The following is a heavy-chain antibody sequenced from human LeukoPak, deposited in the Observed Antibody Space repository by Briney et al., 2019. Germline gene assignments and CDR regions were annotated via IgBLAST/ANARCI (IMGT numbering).Heavy chain of an antibody. CDR1: GYTFTSYD. CDR2: MNANSGNT. D-gene: IGHD3-10*01. CDR3: ARGVTPTYYYGSGSHNWFDP. V-gene: IGHV1-8*01. Sequence: ASVTVSCKASGYTFTSYDINWVRQASGQGLEWMGWMNANSGNTGYAQNFQGRVTMTRNTSISTAYMQLSSLRSEDTAVYYCARGVTPTYYYGSGSHNWFDPWGQGTLVTVSS. J-gene: IGHJ5*02.